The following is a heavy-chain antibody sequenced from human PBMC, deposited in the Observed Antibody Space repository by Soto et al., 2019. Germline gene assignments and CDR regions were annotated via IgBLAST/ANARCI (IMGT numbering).Heavy chain of an antibody. Sequence: QVQLQESGPGLVKPSQTLSLTCTVSGGSISSGGYYWSWIRQHPGKVLEWIGYIYYSVSTYYNPSLKGRVTIPVDTSKNQYSLTLSSVTAADTAVYYCARETGGGSLVYSGYDSLPRFDYWGQGTLVTVSS. CDR2: IYYSVST. D-gene: IGHD5-12*01. CDR3: ARETGGGSLVYSGYDSLPRFDY. V-gene: IGHV4-31*03. CDR1: GGSISSGGYY. J-gene: IGHJ4*02.